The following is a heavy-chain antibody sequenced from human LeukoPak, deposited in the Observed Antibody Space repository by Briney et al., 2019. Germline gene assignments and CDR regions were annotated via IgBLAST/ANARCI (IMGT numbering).Heavy chain of an antibody. V-gene: IGHV3-30-3*01. CDR2: ISYDGSNK. CDR1: GFTFSSYA. J-gene: IGHJ4*02. CDR3: ARGGTTVVTQIDY. Sequence: GRSLRLSCAASGFTFSSYAMHWVRQAPGKGLEWVAVISYDGSNKYYADSVKGRFTISRDNSKNTLYLQMNSLRAEDTAVYYCARGGTTVVTQIDYWGQGTLVTVSS. D-gene: IGHD4-23*01.